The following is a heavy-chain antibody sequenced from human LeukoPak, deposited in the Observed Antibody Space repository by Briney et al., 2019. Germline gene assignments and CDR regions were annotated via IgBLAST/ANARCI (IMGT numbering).Heavy chain of an antibody. CDR1: GFAFNKYW. CDR3: STVAAAGHSDY. V-gene: IGHV3-15*01. J-gene: IGHJ4*02. D-gene: IGHD6-13*01. Sequence: PGGSLRLSCAASGFAFNKYWMAWVRQAPGKGLEWVGRIRSKTDGGITDYAAPVKGRFTISRDDSKNTLYLQMNSLKTEDTAVYYCSTVAAAGHSDYWGQGTLVTVSS. CDR2: IRSKTDGGIT.